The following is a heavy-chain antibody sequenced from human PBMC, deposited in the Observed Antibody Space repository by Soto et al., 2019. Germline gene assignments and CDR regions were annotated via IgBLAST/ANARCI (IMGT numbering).Heavy chain of an antibody. D-gene: IGHD3-9*01. Sequence: GASVEVSCKASGYTFTSYDINWVRQATGQGLEWMGWMNPNSGNTGYAQKFQGRVTMTRNTSISTAYMELSSLRSEDTAVYYCASRNHILTGPPTDHYGMDVWGQGTTVTVSS. CDR2: MNPNSGNT. CDR1: GYTFTSYD. J-gene: IGHJ6*02. V-gene: IGHV1-8*01. CDR3: ASRNHILTGPPTDHYGMDV.